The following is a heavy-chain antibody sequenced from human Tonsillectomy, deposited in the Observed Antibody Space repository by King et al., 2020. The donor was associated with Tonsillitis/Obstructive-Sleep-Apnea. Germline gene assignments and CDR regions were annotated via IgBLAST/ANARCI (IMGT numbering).Heavy chain of an antibody. V-gene: IGHV3-30*01. CDR1: GFTFSSYA. CDR2: ISYEGSNK. D-gene: IGHD2-2*01. J-gene: IGHJ6*03. Sequence: VQLVESGGGVVQPGRSLRLSCAASGFTFSSYAMHWVRQAPGKGLEWVAIISYEGSNKYYADSVKGRFTISRDISKNTLYLQMNSLRAGDTAVYYCARDRVYCSSTSSRSSAMDVWGKGTTVTVSS. CDR3: ARDRVYCSSTSSRSSAMDV.